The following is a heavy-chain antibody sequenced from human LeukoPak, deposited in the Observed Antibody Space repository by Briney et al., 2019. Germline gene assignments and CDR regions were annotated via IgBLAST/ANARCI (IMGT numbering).Heavy chain of an antibody. Sequence: VASVKVSCKASGYTFTSYYMHWVRQAPGQGLEWMGIINPSGGSTSYAQKFQGRVTMTRDMSTSTVYMELSSLRSEDTAVYYCARDQAATPGFDYYYYMDVWGKGTTVTVSS. D-gene: IGHD2-15*01. J-gene: IGHJ6*03. CDR3: ARDQAATPGFDYYYYMDV. CDR2: INPSGGST. V-gene: IGHV1-46*01. CDR1: GYTFTSYY.